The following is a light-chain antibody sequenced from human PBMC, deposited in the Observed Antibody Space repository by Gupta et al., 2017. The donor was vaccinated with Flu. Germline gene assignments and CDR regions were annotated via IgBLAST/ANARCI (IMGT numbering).Light chain of an antibody. J-gene: IGKJ2*03. CDR3: QKYNSAPQYS. V-gene: IGKV1-27*01. Sequence: DIKMTQSPSSLSASVGDRVTITCRASQGISNYLAWYQQKPGKVPKLLIYAASTLQSGVPSRFSGSGSGTDFTLTISSLQPEDVATYYCQKYNSAPQYSCGQGTKLEIK. CDR1: QGISNY. CDR2: AAS.